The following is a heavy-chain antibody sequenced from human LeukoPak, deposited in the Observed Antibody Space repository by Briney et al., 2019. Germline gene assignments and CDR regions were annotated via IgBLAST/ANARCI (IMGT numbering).Heavy chain of an antibody. Sequence: ASVKVSCEASGYTLTSYDINWVRQATGQGLEWMGWMNPNSGNTGYAQKFQGRVTMTRNTSISTAYMELSSLRSEDTAVYYCARSGGIAVAGTWYYYMDVWGKGTTVTISS. J-gene: IGHJ6*03. V-gene: IGHV1-8*01. D-gene: IGHD6-19*01. CDR3: ARSGGIAVAGTWYYYMDV. CDR2: MNPNSGNT. CDR1: GYTLTSYD.